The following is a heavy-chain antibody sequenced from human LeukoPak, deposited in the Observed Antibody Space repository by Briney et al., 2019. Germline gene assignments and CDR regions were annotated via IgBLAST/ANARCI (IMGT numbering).Heavy chain of an antibody. V-gene: IGHV4-59*01. J-gene: IGHJ4*02. CDR2: IYYSGST. D-gene: IGHD5-12*01. CDR3: ARAGIVATSFFDY. CDR1: VGSISSYY. Sequence: SETLSLTCTVSVGSISSYYWSWIRQPPGKGLEWIGYIYYSGSTNYNPSLKSRVTISVDTSKNQFSLNLSSVTAADTAVYYCARAGIVATSFFDYWGQGTLVTVSS.